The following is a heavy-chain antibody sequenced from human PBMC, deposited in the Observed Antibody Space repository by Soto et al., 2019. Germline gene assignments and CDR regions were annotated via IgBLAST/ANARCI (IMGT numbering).Heavy chain of an antibody. Sequence: QVQLVQSGAEVKKPGASVKVSCKASGYTFTSYGISWVRRAPGQGLEWMGWISAYNGNTNYAQKLQGRVTMTTDTXTXXAYMELRSLRSDDTAVYYCARDLDSSSSGGPAFDIWGQGTMVTVSS. CDR2: ISAYNGNT. CDR1: GYTFTSYG. V-gene: IGHV1-18*01. CDR3: ARDLDSSSSGGPAFDI. J-gene: IGHJ3*02. D-gene: IGHD6-6*01.